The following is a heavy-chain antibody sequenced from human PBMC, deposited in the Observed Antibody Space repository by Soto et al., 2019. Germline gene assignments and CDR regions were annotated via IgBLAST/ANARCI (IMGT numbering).Heavy chain of an antibody. CDR3: ARMVVKSFDN. V-gene: IGHV4-34*01. J-gene: IGHJ4*02. CDR1: GGSFRGYY. D-gene: IGHD2-15*01. Sequence: QVQLQQWGAGLLKPSETLSLTCTVIGGSFRGYYWSWIRQPPGQGLEWIGEINHIGSTNHNPSLKSGVTISVDASNNQFSLRLSSVTAADTAVYFCARMVVKSFDNWGQGTLVTVSS. CDR2: INHIGST.